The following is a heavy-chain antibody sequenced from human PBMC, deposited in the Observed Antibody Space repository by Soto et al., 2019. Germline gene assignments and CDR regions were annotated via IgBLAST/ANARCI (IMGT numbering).Heavy chain of an antibody. D-gene: IGHD3-10*01. Sequence: GESLKISCKGSGYSFTSYWIGWVRQMPGKGLEWMGIIYPGDSDTRCSPSFQGQVTISADKSISTAYLQWSSLKASDTAMYYCARLSLRRYYGSGSYEYMDVWGQGTTVTVS. CDR3: ARLSLRRYYGSGSYEYMDV. CDR1: GYSFTSYW. J-gene: IGHJ6*02. CDR2: IYPGDSDT. V-gene: IGHV5-51*01.